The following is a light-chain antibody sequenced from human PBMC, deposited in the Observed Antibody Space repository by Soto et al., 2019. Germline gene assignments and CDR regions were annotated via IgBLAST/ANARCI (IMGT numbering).Light chain of an antibody. CDR3: QSYDSSLSGFYV. Sequence: HSVLKQPPPVFGAPGPRVPISLTGSSPKNGAGYVVHWYQQLPGRAPNLLIYANSNRPSGVPDRFSGSRSGTSASLAITGLQAEDEADYSCQSYDSSLSGFYVFGTGTKVTVL. CDR2: ANS. CDR1: SPKNGAGYV. V-gene: IGLV1-40*01. J-gene: IGLJ1*01.